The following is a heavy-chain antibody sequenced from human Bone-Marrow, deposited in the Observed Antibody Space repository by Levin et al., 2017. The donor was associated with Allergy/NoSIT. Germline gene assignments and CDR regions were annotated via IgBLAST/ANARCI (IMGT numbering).Heavy chain of an antibody. CDR2: LDWDDDK. Sequence: SGPTLVKPTQTLTLTCTFSGFSLTTSGMRVSWIRQPPGKALEWLARLDWDDDKFYSPSLQTRLTISKDTSKNQVVLTMTNMDPVDTATYYCARTQTVVVTACDVFDIWGQGTKVTVSS. J-gene: IGHJ3*02. V-gene: IGHV2-70*04. CDR1: GFSLTTSGMR. D-gene: IGHD2-21*02. CDR3: ARTQTVVVTACDVFDI.